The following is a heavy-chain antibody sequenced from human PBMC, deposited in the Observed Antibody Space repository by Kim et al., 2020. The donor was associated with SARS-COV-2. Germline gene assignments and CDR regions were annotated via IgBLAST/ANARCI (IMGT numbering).Heavy chain of an antibody. V-gene: IGHV1-3*01. CDR2: INAGNGNT. CDR1: GYTFTSYA. J-gene: IGHJ5*02. Sequence: ASVKVSCKASGYTFTSYAMHWVRQAPGQRLEWMGWINAGNGNTKYSQKFQGRVTITRDTSASTAYMELSSLRSEDTAVYYCARGARWWSWFDPWGQGTLVTVSS. D-gene: IGHD2-15*01. CDR3: ARGARWWSWFDP.